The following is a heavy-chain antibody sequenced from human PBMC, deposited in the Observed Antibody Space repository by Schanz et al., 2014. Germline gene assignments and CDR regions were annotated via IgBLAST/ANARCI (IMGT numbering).Heavy chain of an antibody. J-gene: IGHJ3*02. D-gene: IGHD3-9*01. V-gene: IGHV1-2*06. CDR1: RYPFTAYY. CDR3: ARDYYDILTGYPYDTFDI. CDR2: INPNSGGT. Sequence: QVHLVQSGSEVKKPGASVKVSCKASRYPFTAYYMYWVRQAPGQGLEWMGRINPNSGGTNYAQKFQGRVTMTRDTSISTAYMELRRLRSDDTAVYYCARDYYDILTGYPYDTFDIWGQGTMVTVSS.